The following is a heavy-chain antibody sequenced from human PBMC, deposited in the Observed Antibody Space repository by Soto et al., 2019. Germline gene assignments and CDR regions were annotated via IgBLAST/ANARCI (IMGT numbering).Heavy chain of an antibody. CDR3: PRAGSVPPTSGHNMVDP. CDR2: IIPFFGTA. Sequence: QVQLVQSGAEVKKPGSSVKVSCKASGGTFSSYAISWVRQAPGQGLEWMGGIIPFFGTANYAQKLQGRVTITADESTSTAHMELFSLGSEATGVYHCPRAGSVPPTSGHNMVDPWGQGTLVTVSS. D-gene: IGHD1-1*01. V-gene: IGHV1-69*01. J-gene: IGHJ5*02. CDR1: GGTFSSYA.